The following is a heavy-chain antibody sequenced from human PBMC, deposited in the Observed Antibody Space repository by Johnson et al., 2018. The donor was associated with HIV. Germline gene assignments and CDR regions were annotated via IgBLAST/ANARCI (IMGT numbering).Heavy chain of an antibody. V-gene: IGHV3-30-3*01. CDR3: ARALKGIAAADDAFDI. Sequence: QVQLVESGGGVVQPGRSLRLSCAASGFTFSSYAMHWVRQAPGKGLEWVAVISYDGSNKYYADSVKGRFTISRDNSKNTLYLQMNSLRAEDTAVYYCARALKGIAAADDAFDIWGQGTMVTVSS. J-gene: IGHJ3*02. CDR2: ISYDGSNK. D-gene: IGHD6-13*01. CDR1: GFTFSSYA.